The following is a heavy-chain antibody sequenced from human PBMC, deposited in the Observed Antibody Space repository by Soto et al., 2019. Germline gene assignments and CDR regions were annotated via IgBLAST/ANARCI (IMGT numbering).Heavy chain of an antibody. V-gene: IGHV3-30*18. Sequence: GGSLRLSCAASGFSFSSYSMNWVRQAPGKGLEWVAVISYDGSNKYYADSVKGRFTISRDNSKNTLYLQMNSLRAEDTAVYYCAKIGSGYSYGFDYWGQGTLVTAPQ. CDR2: ISYDGSNK. CDR1: GFSFSSYS. D-gene: IGHD5-18*01. J-gene: IGHJ4*02. CDR3: AKIGSGYSYGFDY.